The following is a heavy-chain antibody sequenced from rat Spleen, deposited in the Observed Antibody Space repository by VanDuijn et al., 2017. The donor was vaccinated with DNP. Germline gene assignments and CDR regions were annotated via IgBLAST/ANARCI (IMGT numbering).Heavy chain of an antibody. J-gene: IGHJ2*01. Sequence: EVLLQESGPGLVKPSQSLSLTCSVSGFSITNNFKWSWIRKFPGNKLEWMGYVTNAGSTHYNPSLRSRISITTDTSKNQFFLQVNSVDTEDTATYYCATEALDYWGQGVMVTVSS. V-gene: IGHV3-3*01. CDR2: VTNAGST. CDR1: GFSITNNFK. CDR3: ATEALDY.